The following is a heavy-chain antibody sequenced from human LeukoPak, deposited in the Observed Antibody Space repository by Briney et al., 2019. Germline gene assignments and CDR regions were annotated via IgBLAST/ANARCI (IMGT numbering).Heavy chain of an antibody. Sequence: SETLSLTCAVYGGSISHYYWSWIRQSPGKGLECIGEINHSGSTNYNPSLKSRVTISVDTSKNQFSLKLSSVTAADAAVYYCARVPRSAMVIDYWGQGTLVTVSS. CDR1: GGSISHYY. CDR3: ARVPRSAMVIDY. V-gene: IGHV4-34*01. J-gene: IGHJ4*02. D-gene: IGHD5-18*01. CDR2: INHSGST.